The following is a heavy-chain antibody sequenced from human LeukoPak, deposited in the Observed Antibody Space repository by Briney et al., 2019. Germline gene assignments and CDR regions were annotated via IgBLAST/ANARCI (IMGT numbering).Heavy chain of an antibody. Sequence: TGGSLRLSCAASGFTFYNYAMSWVRQAPGKGLEWVSAITGSGTDIFHADSVKGRFTISRDNSESTLYLQMNSLRAEDTATYYCAKGSSSSRPYYFDYWGQGTLVTVSS. CDR2: ITGSGTDI. J-gene: IGHJ4*02. CDR3: AKGSSSSRPYYFDY. D-gene: IGHD6-6*01. V-gene: IGHV3-23*01. CDR1: GFTFYNYA.